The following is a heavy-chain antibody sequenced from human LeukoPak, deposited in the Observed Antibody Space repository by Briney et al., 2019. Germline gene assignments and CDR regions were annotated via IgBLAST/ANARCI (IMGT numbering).Heavy chain of an antibody. V-gene: IGHV3-48*04. D-gene: IGHD1-26*01. CDR3: ARDRGGSYSAIDY. CDR1: GFTFSSYS. CDR2: ISSSSSTI. Sequence: PGGCLRLSCAASGFTFSSYSMNWVRQAPGKGLEWDSFISSSSSTIYYADSVKGRFTISRDNAKNSLYLQMNSLRAEDTAVYYCARDRGGSYSAIDYWGQGTLVTVSS. J-gene: IGHJ4*02.